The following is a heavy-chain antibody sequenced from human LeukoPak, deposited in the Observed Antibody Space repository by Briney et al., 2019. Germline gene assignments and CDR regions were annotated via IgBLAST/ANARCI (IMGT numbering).Heavy chain of an antibody. CDR1: GYTFCSYE. V-gene: IGHV3-48*03. CDR2: ISSSGSIV. Sequence: GGSLRLSCAASGYTFCSYEMNWVRQAQGKGLEWVSYISSSGSIVYYADSVKGRFTISRDNAKNSLYLQMNSLRAEDTAVYYCARGGLPKPFDYWGQGTLVTVSS. D-gene: IGHD1-14*01. J-gene: IGHJ4*02. CDR3: ARGGLPKPFDY.